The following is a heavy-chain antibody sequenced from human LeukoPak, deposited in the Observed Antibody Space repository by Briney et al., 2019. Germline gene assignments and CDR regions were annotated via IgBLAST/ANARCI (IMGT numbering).Heavy chain of an antibody. Sequence: SETLSLTCTVSGGSISNYYWSWIRQAPGKGLEWVGSIYYSGSTNYDPSLKSRVTISVDTSKNQFSLKLSSVTAADTAVYYCARHDAGKWLPYFDYWGRGTLVTVSS. J-gene: IGHJ4*02. CDR2: IYYSGST. CDR3: ARHDAGKWLPYFDY. V-gene: IGHV4-59*08. D-gene: IGHD6-19*01. CDR1: GGSISNYY.